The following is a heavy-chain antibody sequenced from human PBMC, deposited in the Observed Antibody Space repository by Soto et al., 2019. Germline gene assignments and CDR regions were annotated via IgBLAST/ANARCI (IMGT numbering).Heavy chain of an antibody. CDR3: ARWSYLDY. CDR1: GFSFGSYA. J-gene: IGHJ4*02. D-gene: IGHD3-3*01. CDR2: ISGSDGKT. Sequence: XGSLGLSCAASGFSFGSYALSWVRQAPGKGLEWVSTISGSDGKTFYAGSVKGRFSISRDTSQSTLYLQMNSLRADDTAMYYCARWSYLDYWGQGTRVTVSS. V-gene: IGHV3-23*01.